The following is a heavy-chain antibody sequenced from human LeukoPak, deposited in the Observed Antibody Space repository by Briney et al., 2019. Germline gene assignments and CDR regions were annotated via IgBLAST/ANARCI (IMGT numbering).Heavy chain of an antibody. CDR1: GFSFSNWA. CDR3: AKVKVVGYSTFDY. Sequence: GGSLRLSCAASGFSFSNWAMSWVRQAPGKGLEWVSGFTRNDETTSYADSVKGRFTISRDNSKNTLYLQLSSLRAEDTAVYYFAKVKVVGYSTFDYWGQGALVTVSS. J-gene: IGHJ4*02. V-gene: IGHV3-23*01. D-gene: IGHD2-8*01. CDR2: FTRNDETT.